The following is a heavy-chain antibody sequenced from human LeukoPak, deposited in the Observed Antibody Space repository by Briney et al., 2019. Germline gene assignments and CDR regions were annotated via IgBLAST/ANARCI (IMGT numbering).Heavy chain of an antibody. V-gene: IGHV4-34*01. Sequence: SETLSLTCAVYGGSFIAYYWSWIRQPPGKGLEWIGEINHSGSTNYNPPLKSRVSISVNTSKNQFSLKLSSVTAADTAVYYCARYYYYYMDVWGKGTTVTVSS. CDR3: ARYYYYYMDV. CDR1: GGSFIAYY. J-gene: IGHJ6*03. CDR2: INHSGST.